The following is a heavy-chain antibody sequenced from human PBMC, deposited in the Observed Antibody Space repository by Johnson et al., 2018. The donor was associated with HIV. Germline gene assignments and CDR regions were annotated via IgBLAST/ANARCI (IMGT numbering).Heavy chain of an antibody. Sequence: QVQLVESGGGLVQPGGSLRLSCAASGFTFSSYAMHWVRQAPGKGLEWVAVISYDGSNKYYADSVKGRFTISRDNSKNTLYLQMNSLRAEDTAVYYCAREYDAFDIWGQGTMVTVSS. CDR2: ISYDGSNK. V-gene: IGHV3-30-3*01. CDR1: GFTFSSYA. J-gene: IGHJ3*02. CDR3: AREYDAFDI.